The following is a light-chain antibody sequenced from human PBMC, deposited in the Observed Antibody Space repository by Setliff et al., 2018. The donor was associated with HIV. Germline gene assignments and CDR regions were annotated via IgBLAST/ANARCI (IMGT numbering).Light chain of an antibody. J-gene: IGLJ1*01. V-gene: IGLV2-14*01. Sequence: QSVLTQPASVSGSPGQSITISCTATSSDVGNYNYVSWYQQHPGKAPKLLIYEVSNRPSGVSNRFSGSKSGNTASLTISGLQAEDEADYYCSSYTISSPYVFGTGTKVT. CDR2: EVS. CDR1: SSDVGNYNY. CDR3: SSYTISSPYV.